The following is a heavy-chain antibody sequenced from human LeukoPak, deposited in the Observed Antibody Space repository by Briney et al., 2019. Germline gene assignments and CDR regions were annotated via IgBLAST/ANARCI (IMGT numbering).Heavy chain of an antibody. D-gene: IGHD6-19*01. CDR2: IIPIFGTA. CDR1: GGTFSSYA. Sequence: ASVTVSCKASGGTFSSYAISWVRQAPGQGLEWMGRIIPIFGTANYAQKFQGRVTITTDESTSTAYMELSSLRSEDTAVYYCARQGLSGYSSGWYDYWGQGTLVTVSS. J-gene: IGHJ4*02. V-gene: IGHV1-69*05. CDR3: ARQGLSGYSSGWYDY.